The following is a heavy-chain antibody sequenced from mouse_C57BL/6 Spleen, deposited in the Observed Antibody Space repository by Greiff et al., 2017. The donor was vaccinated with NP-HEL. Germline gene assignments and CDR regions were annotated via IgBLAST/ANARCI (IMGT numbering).Heavy chain of an antibody. Sequence: VQLQQPGAELVKPGASVKLSCKASGYTFTSYWMQWVKQRPGQGLEWIGEIDPSDSYTNYNQKFKGQATLTVDTSSSTAYMQLSSLTSEDSAVYYGARSADYYGSSHFAYWGQGTLVTVSA. D-gene: IGHD1-1*01. J-gene: IGHJ3*01. CDR2: IDPSDSYT. CDR1: GYTFTSYW. CDR3: ARSADYYGSSHFAY. V-gene: IGHV1-50*01.